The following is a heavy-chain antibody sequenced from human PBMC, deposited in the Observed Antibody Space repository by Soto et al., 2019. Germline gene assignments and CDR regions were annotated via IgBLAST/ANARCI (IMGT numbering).Heavy chain of an antibody. CDR1: GYTFTSYD. Sequence: ASVKVPCKASGYTFTSYDINWVRQATGQGLENLGWMNPNSGNTAYVQKFQGRVTMTWDTSITTAYMELSSLRSEVTAVYFCARGIKYGAYSRWFDPWGQGTLVTVSS. V-gene: IGHV1-8*01. CDR2: MNPNSGNT. J-gene: IGHJ5*02. CDR3: ARGIKYGAYSRWFDP. D-gene: IGHD4-17*01.